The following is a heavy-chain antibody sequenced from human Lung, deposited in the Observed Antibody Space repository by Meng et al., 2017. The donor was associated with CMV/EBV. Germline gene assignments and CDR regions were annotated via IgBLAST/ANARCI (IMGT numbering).Heavy chain of an antibody. J-gene: IGHJ1*01. D-gene: IGHD3-10*01. Sequence: QVELRASGPALVKPSETLSLTCAVSGHPSTNHNWWAGVRQPPGKGLEWIGEIPHRGSSAYNPSLKSRVSMSIDKSKNQFSLKLTSVTAADTAVYHCLRRSGGSVWGQGTLVTVSS. V-gene: IGHV4-4*02. CDR2: IPHRGSS. CDR1: GHPSTNHNW. CDR3: LRRSGGSV.